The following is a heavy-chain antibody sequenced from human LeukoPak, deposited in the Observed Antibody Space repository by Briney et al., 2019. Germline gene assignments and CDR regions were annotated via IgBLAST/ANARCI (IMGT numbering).Heavy chain of an antibody. V-gene: IGHV4-39*01. CDR2: FYYSGDT. J-gene: IGHJ5*02. D-gene: IGHD5-24*01. CDR1: GGSISSSFYY. CDR3: ARHREMATVYNWFDP. Sequence: SETLSLTCTVSGGSISSSFYYWVWIRQPPGKGLEWLGSFYYSGDTYYNPSLKSRVTISVDTSKNQFSLKLSSVTAADTAVYYCARHREMATVYNWFDPWGQGTLVTVSS.